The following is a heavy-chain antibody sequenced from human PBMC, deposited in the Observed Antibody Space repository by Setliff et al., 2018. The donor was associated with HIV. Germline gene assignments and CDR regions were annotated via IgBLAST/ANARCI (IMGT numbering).Heavy chain of an antibody. J-gene: IGHJ3*02. CDR2: ISIGGTTI. D-gene: IGHD2-8*02. V-gene: IGHV3-11*01. CDR3: AKDIYGYRWPNAFDI. CDR1: GFTLNDYH. Sequence: GGSLRLSCAASGFTLNDYHMNWVRQAPGKGLEWVSYISIGGTTIYHADSVKARFTISRDYAKNSLHLQMNSLRAEDTALYYCAKDIYGYRWPNAFDIWGQGTMVTVSS.